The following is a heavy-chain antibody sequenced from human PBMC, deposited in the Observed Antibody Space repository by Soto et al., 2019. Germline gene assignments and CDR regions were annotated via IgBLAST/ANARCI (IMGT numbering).Heavy chain of an antibody. Sequence: PSETLSLTCTVSGGSISSGDYYWSWIRQPPGKGLEWIGYIYYSGSTYYNPSLKSRVTISVDTSKNQFSLRAEDTAVYYCAFGEESRYYYYGMDVWGQGTTVTVSS. J-gene: IGHJ6*02. CDR2: IYYSGST. D-gene: IGHD3-10*01. CDR3: AFGEESRYYYYGMDV. CDR1: GGSISSGDYY. V-gene: IGHV4-30-4*02.